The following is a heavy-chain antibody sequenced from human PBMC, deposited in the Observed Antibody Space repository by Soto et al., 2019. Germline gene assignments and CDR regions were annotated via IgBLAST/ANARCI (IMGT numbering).Heavy chain of an antibody. CDR1: GGSISSYY. CDR3: ASKSIAARRHYYYYYYMDV. CDR2: IYYSGST. Sequence: PSETLSLTCTVSGGSISSYYWSWIRQPPGKGLEWIGYIYYSGSTNYNPSLKSRVTISVDTSKNQFSLKLSSVTAADTAVYYCASKSIAARRHYYYYYYMDVWGKGTTVTVSS. J-gene: IGHJ6*03. D-gene: IGHD6-6*01. V-gene: IGHV4-59*01.